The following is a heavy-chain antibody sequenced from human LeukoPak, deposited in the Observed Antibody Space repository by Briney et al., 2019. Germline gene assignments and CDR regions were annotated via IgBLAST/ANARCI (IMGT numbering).Heavy chain of an antibody. CDR3: GRDGDAAAGTGYFDY. J-gene: IGHJ4*02. Sequence: ASVKVSCKASGYTFTSYYMHWVRQAPGQGLEWMGIINPSGGSTSYAQKFQGRVTMTRDTSTSTVYMELSSLRSEDTAVYYCGRDGDAAAGTGYFDYWGQGTLVTVSA. CDR1: GYTFTSYY. CDR2: INPSGGST. D-gene: IGHD6-13*01. V-gene: IGHV1-46*01.